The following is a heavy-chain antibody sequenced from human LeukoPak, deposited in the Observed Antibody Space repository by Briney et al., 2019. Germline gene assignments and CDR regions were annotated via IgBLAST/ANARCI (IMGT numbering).Heavy chain of an antibody. Sequence: SETLSLTCAVSGGSISSSNWWSWVRQPPGKGLEWIGEINHSGSTNYNPSLKSRVTISVDTSKNQFSLKLSSVTAADTAVYYCARGRGPFDYWGQGTLVTVSS. CDR1: GGSISSSNW. V-gene: IGHV4-4*02. J-gene: IGHJ4*02. CDR2: INHSGST. CDR3: ARGRGPFDY.